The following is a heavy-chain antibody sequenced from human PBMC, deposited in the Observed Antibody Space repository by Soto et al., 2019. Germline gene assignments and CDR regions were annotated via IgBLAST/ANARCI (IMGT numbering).Heavy chain of an antibody. CDR3: ARGPSSSTYNFLDP. CDR2: ISYDGNNK. J-gene: IGHJ5*02. V-gene: IGHV3-30-3*01. Sequence: GGSVRLSCAASGFTFSSYAMHWVRQAPGKGLDWVAVISYDGNNKYYTDSAKGRFTISRDDSKNTLSLQMNSLRAEDTAVYYCARGPSSSTYNFLDPWGQGTLVTVSS. D-gene: IGHD1-1*01. CDR1: GFTFSSYA.